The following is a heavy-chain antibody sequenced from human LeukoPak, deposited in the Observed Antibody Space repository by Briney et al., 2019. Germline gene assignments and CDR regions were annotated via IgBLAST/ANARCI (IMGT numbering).Heavy chain of an antibody. Sequence: PGGSLRLSCAASGFTFSRYAMSWVRQAPGKGLEWVSGISGSSVSTYYADSVKGRFTISRDNSKNTLYLEMNRLRAEDTAVYNCAKGSTAAGTPFDSWGQGTLVTVSS. CDR2: ISGSSVST. J-gene: IGHJ4*02. V-gene: IGHV3-23*01. CDR1: GFTFSRYA. CDR3: AKGSTAAGTPFDS. D-gene: IGHD1-14*01.